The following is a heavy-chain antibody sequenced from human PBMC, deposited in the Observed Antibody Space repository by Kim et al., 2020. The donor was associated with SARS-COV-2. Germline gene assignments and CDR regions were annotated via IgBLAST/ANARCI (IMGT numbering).Heavy chain of an antibody. J-gene: IGHJ6*02. CDR3: ARILTGYWSPYYYGMDV. CDR2: IYYSGST. V-gene: IGHV4-59*13. D-gene: IGHD3-9*01. Sequence: SETLSLTCTVSGGSISSYYWSWIRQPPGKGLEWIGYIYYSGSTNYNPSLKSRVTISVDTYKNQFSLKLSSVTAADTAVYYCARILTGYWSPYYYGMDVWGQGTTVTVSS. CDR1: GGSISSYY.